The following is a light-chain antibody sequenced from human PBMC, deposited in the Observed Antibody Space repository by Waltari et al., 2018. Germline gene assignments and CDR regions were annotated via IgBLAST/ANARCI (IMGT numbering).Light chain of an antibody. V-gene: IGKV2-28*01. CDR1: QSLLHRNGSNS. CDR3: MQALQTPLT. J-gene: IGKJ4*01. CDR2: LGS. Sequence: DIVMTQSPLSLPVTPGEPASISCRPSQSLLHRNGSNSLDWYLQRSGQSPQLLIYLGSNRASGVPDRFSGSGSGTDFTLKISRVEAEDVGVYYCMQALQTPLTFGGGTKVEIK.